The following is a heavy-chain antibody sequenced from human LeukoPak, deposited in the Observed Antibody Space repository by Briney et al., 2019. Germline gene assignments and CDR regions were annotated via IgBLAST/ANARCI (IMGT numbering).Heavy chain of an antibody. D-gene: IGHD2-21*02. J-gene: IGHJ4*02. CDR2: ISDSGDTT. CDR3: ARDNGDHLFDY. Sequence: PGGSLRPSCAASGFTFSTYAMSGVRQAPGKGLEWVSAISDSGDTTYYADSVKGRFTISRDNSKNTLYLQMNSLRAEDTAVYYCARDNGDHLFDYWGQGTLVTVSS. V-gene: IGHV3-23*01. CDR1: GFTFSTYA.